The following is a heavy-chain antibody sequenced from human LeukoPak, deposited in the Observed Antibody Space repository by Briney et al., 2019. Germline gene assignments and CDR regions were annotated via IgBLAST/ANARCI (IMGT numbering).Heavy chain of an antibody. Sequence: SVKVSCKASGGTFSSYAISWVRQAPGQGLEWMGRIIPIFGTANYAQKFQGRVTITADKSTSTAYMELSSLRSEDSAVYYCARHLDIVATTLIDYWGQGTLVTVSS. J-gene: IGHJ4*02. D-gene: IGHD5-12*01. V-gene: IGHV1-69*06. CDR2: IIPIFGTA. CDR1: GGTFSSYA. CDR3: ARHLDIVATTLIDY.